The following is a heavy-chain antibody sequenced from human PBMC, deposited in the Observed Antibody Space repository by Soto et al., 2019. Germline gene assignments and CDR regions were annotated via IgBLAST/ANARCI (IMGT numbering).Heavy chain of an antibody. CDR2: SSAFNGNT. CDR3: ARDRGVAPPVAGNTHYYYYMDV. V-gene: IGHV1-18*01. Sequence: QDQLLQSGAEVKKPGASVTVSCKASGYSFTNYGITWVRQAPGQGLEWMGWSSAFNGNTHYAQKLQGRVTMTTDASTSTAYMQLRSLRSDETAVYYCARDRGVAPPVAGNTHYYYYMDVWGKGTTVTVSS. D-gene: IGHD6-19*01. J-gene: IGHJ6*03. CDR1: GYSFTNYG.